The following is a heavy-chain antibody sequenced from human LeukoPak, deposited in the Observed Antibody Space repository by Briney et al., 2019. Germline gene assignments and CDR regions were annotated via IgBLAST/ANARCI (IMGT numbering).Heavy chain of an antibody. D-gene: IGHD3-10*01. CDR3: ARTLALYGSGSFFDF. V-gene: IGHV3-30*03. Sequence: PGGSLRLSCAASGFSLNYFGLHWVRQAPGKGLEWVAVISYDGSIKYYADSLKGRFTISRDNSKNTLYLQMNSLRAEDTAVYYCARTLALYGSGSFFDFWGQGTLVTVSS. J-gene: IGHJ4*02. CDR2: ISYDGSIK. CDR1: GFSLNYFG.